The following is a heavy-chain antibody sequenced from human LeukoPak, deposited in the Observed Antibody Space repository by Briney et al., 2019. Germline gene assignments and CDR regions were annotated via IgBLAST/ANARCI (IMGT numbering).Heavy chain of an antibody. CDR1: GFTFSSYA. D-gene: IGHD6-13*01. V-gene: IGHV3-23*01. CDR3: AKRSSSSWYGFDI. Sequence: GGSLRLSCAASGFTFSSYAMSWVRQAPGKGLEWVSAISGSGGSTYYADSVKGRFTIPRDNSKNTLYLQMNSLRAEDTAVYYCAKRSSSSWYGFDIWGQGTMVTVSS. J-gene: IGHJ3*02. CDR2: ISGSGGST.